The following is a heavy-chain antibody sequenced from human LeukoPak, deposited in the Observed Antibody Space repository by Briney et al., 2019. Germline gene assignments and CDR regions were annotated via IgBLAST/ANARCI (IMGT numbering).Heavy chain of an antibody. V-gene: IGHV1-2*02. Sequence: GASVKVSCKASGYTFVGYYMHWVRQAPGQGLEWMGWINPNSGGTNYAQKFQGRVTMTRDTSISTAYMELSRLRSDDTAVYYCARDFVVRGVTTPDYWGQGTLVTVSS. CDR1: GYTFVGYY. D-gene: IGHD3-10*01. CDR3: ARDFVVRGVTTPDY. CDR2: INPNSGGT. J-gene: IGHJ4*02.